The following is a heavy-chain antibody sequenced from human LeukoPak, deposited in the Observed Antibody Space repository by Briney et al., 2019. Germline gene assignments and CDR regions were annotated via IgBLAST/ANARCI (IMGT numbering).Heavy chain of an antibody. V-gene: IGHV4-4*07. D-gene: IGHD2-2*01. CDR1: GGSISSYY. CDR2: ICTSGST. CDR3: ARESSIVVVPAANRRGNWFDP. J-gene: IGHJ5*02. Sequence: PSETLSLTCTVSGGSISSYYWSWIRQPAGKGLEWIGRICTSGSTNYNPSLKSRVTMSVDTSKNQFSLKLSSVTAADTAVYYCARESSIVVVPAANRRGNWFDPWGQGTLVTVSS.